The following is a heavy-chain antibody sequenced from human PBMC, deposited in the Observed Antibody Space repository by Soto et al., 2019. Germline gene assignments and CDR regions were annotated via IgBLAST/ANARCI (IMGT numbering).Heavy chain of an antibody. D-gene: IGHD2-15*01. V-gene: IGHV1-3*01. CDR1: GYTFTSYA. Sequence: VKVSCKASGYTFTSYAMHWVRQAPGQRLEWMGWINAGNGNTKYSQKFQGRVTITRDTSASTAYMELSSLRSEDTAVYYCARTVVAATRGWYYFDYWGQGTLVTVSS. CDR3: ARTVVAATRGWYYFDY. J-gene: IGHJ4*02. CDR2: INAGNGNT.